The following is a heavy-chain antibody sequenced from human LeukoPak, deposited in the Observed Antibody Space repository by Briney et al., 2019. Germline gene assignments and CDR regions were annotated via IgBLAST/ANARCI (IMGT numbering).Heavy chain of an antibody. CDR3: ASLGDYYGSGSHAPFDY. CDR1: GYTFTGFF. D-gene: IGHD3-10*01. CDR2: INPNSGAT. V-gene: IGHV1-2*02. Sequence: GASVKVSCKASGYTFTGFFMHWVRQAPGQGLEWMGWINPNSGATNFAQKFQGRVTMTRDTPISTAYMELTRLRSDDTAVYYCASLGDYYGSGSHAPFDYWGQGTLVTVSS. J-gene: IGHJ4*02.